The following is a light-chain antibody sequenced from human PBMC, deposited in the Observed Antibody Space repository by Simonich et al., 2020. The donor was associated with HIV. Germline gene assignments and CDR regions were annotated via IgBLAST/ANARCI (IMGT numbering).Light chain of an antibody. CDR1: QSINTY. CDR3: QQRYITLPYT. J-gene: IGKJ2*01. CDR2: AAS. V-gene: IGKV1-39*01. Sequence: DIQMTQSPSSLSASLGDRVTITCRASQSINTYLNWYQHKPGKAPKLLIYAASSLQGGVPSRFSGSGSGTDFTLTISSLQPEDFATYYCQQRYITLPYTFGQGTKLEIK.